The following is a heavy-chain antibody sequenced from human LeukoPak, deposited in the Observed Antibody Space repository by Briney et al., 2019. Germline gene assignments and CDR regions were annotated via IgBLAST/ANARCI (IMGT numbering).Heavy chain of an antibody. CDR3: ARVGFERLQSSNYFDY. D-gene: IGHD5-24*01. J-gene: IGHJ4*02. Sequence: PGGPLRLSCAASGFTFSDYYMSWIRQAPGKGLEWVSYISSSGSTIYYADSVKGRFTISRDNAKNSLYLQMNSLRAEDTAVYYCARVGFERLQSSNYFDYWGRGNLVTVSS. CDR1: GFTFSDYY. V-gene: IGHV3-11*01. CDR2: ISSSGSTI.